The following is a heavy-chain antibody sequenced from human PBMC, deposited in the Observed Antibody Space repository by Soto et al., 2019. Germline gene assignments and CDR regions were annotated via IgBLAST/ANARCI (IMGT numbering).Heavy chain of an antibody. CDR3: ARGRSASSDFDS. Sequence: EVQLVESGGGLVQPGGSLRLSCASSGFTVSTYYMNCVRQAPGEGMEWVSVVYSGGTTYYADSVRGRFTISRDNSKSTLFLQMNSLRAEDTAVYYCARGRSASSDFDSWGQGTLVTVSS. CDR1: GFTVSTYY. J-gene: IGHJ4*02. CDR2: VYSGGTT. D-gene: IGHD3-10*01. V-gene: IGHV3-66*01.